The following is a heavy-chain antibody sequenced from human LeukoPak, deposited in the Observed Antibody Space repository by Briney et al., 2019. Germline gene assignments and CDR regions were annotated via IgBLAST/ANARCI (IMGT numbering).Heavy chain of an antibody. D-gene: IGHD2-21*02. CDR1: GYTFTSYY. J-gene: IGHJ4*02. CDR3: AREFDYYWHY. CDR2: INPSGGST. Sequence: ASVKGPCKASGYTFTSYYMQWVRRAPGQGLEWMGIINPSGGSTTYAQKFQGRVTMTRDTSTSTVYMELSSLRSEDTAVYYCAREFDYYWHYWAQGTLVTVSS. V-gene: IGHV1-46*01.